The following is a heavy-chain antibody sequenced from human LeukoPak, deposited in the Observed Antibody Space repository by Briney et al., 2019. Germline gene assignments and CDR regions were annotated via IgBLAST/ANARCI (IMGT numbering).Heavy chain of an antibody. D-gene: IGHD6-13*01. V-gene: IGHV1-2*02. J-gene: IGHJ4*02. CDR1: GYTFTVYY. CDR2: INPNSGGT. Sequence: ASVTVSCKASGYTFTVYYMHWVRQAPGQGLEWMGWINPNSGGTNYAQKFQGRVTMTRDTSISTAYMELSRLRSDDTAVYYCARGRSSSWYVVYWGQGTLVTVSS. CDR3: ARGRSSSWYVVY.